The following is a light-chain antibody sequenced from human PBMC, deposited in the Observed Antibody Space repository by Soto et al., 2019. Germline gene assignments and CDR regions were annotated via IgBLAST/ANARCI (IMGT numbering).Light chain of an antibody. CDR1: SSDYDL. J-gene: IGLJ2*01. V-gene: IGLV2-14*02. Sequence: QSVLAQPASVSGSPGQSITISCTGVSSDYDLVSWYQHHTGKAPKLLIYEGSKRPSGVSTRFSGSKSGTTASLTISGLQAEDEADDYCSAYRVLFGGGTKLTVL. CDR3: SAYRVL. CDR2: EGS.